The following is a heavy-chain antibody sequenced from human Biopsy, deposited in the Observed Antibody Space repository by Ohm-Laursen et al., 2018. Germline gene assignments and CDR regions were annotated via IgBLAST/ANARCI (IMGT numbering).Heavy chain of an antibody. CDR2: INPSGSTT. J-gene: IGHJ4*02. V-gene: IGHV1-46*01. CDR1: GYSFTSYY. CDR3: ARNTGWYGDLYYFDY. Sequence: AASVKVSCKVSGYSFTSYYMHWVRQAPGQGLEWMGVINPSGSTTSYPQIFQGRVTMTRDTSKSTVYMELSSLRSADTAVYFCARNTGWYGDLYYFDYWGQGTLVTVSS. D-gene: IGHD6-19*01.